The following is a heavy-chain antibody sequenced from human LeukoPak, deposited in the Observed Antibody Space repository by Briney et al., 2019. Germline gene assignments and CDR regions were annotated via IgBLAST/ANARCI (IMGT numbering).Heavy chain of an antibody. Sequence: GGSLRLSCAASGFTFSSYSMNWVRQAPGKGLEWVSSISSSSSYIYYADSVKGRFTISRDNAKNSLYLQMNSLRAEDTAVYYCAREDTAMVIPFDYWGQGTLATVSS. CDR1: GFTFSSYS. CDR3: AREDTAMVIPFDY. J-gene: IGHJ4*02. V-gene: IGHV3-21*01. D-gene: IGHD5-18*01. CDR2: ISSSSSYI.